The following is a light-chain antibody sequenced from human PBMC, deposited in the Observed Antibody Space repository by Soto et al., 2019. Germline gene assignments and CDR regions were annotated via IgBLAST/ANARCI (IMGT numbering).Light chain of an antibody. CDR2: DAS. J-gene: IGKJ1*01. CDR3: QQYNSYWT. Sequence: DLPMTQSPSTLSASVGDRVTITFRASQSISSWLAWYQQKPGKAPKLLIYDASSLESGVPSRFSGSGSGTEFTLTISSLQPDDFATYYCQQYNSYWTFGQGTKVEIK. V-gene: IGKV1-5*01. CDR1: QSISSW.